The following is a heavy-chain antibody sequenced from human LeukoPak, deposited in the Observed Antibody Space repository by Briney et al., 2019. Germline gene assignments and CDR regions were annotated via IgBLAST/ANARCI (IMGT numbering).Heavy chain of an antibody. CDR1: GFTFGDYG. J-gene: IGHJ4*02. CDR3: ARDRGWLQYIDY. D-gene: IGHD5-24*01. V-gene: IGHV3-20*04. Sequence: GGSLRLSCAASGFTFGDYGMSWVRQAPGKGLEWVSSINWNGGNTAYADSVKGRFTISRDTTKDSLYLQLNSLRAEDTALYYCARDRGWLQYIDYWGQGTLVTVSS. CDR2: INWNGGNT.